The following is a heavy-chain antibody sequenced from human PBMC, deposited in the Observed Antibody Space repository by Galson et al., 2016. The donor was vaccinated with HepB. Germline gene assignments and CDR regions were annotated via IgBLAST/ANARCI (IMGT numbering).Heavy chain of an antibody. J-gene: IGHJ4*02. V-gene: IGHV1-18*04. CDR3: VRGPLSHADS. D-gene: IGHD3-16*01. CDR1: GYNFRSYG. Sequence: SVKVSCKASGYNFRSYGINWVRQAPGQGLEWVGWIGNHNGNTNYAQRLQGRVTMTTDTSTNTAYLDLRSLKSDDTAIYYCVRGPLSHADSWGQGTLVTVSS. CDR2: IGNHNGNT.